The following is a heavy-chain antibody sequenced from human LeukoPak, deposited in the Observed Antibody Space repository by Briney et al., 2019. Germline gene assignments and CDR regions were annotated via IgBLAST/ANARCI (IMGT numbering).Heavy chain of an antibody. CDR1: GFTFSSYG. D-gene: IGHD4-17*01. CDR2: IRYDGSNK. CDR3: AKEEGGTVTPVGFDY. Sequence: PGGSLRLSCAASGFTFSSYGMHWVRQAPGKGLEWVAFIRYDGSNKYYADSVKGRFTISRDNSKNTLYLQMNSLRAEDTAVYYCAKEEGGTVTPVGFDYWGQGTLVTVSS. J-gene: IGHJ4*02. V-gene: IGHV3-30*02.